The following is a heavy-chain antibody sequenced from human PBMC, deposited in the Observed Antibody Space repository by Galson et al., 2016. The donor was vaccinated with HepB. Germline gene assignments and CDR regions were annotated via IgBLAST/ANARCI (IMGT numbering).Heavy chain of an antibody. D-gene: IGHD2/OR15-2a*01. V-gene: IGHV6-1*01. J-gene: IGHJ5*02. Sequence: CAISGDSVSSNSAAWTWIMQSPLRGLEWLGRTYYRSKWYNDYAVSVKSRISIHPDTSKNQFSLQLNSVTPEDTAVYYCARVRCSTFRCQNWFDPWGQGTLVTVSS. CDR2: TYYRSKWYN. CDR3: ARVRCSTFRCQNWFDP. CDR1: GDSVSSNSAA.